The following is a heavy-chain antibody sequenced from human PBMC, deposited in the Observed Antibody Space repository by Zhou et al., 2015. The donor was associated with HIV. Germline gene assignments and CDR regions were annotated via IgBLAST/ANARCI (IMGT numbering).Heavy chain of an antibody. V-gene: IGHV1-2*04. J-gene: IGHJ6*02. CDR1: GYTFTGYY. Sequence: QVQLVQSGAEVKKPGASVKVSCKASGYTFTGYYMHWVRQAPGQGLEWMGWINPNSGGTNYAQKFQGWVTMTRDTSISTAYMELSRLRSDDTAVYYCARERLPIVVVVAAVFGGMDVWGQGTTVTVSS. CDR2: INPNSGGT. CDR3: ARERLPIVVVVAAVFGGMDV. D-gene: IGHD2-15*01.